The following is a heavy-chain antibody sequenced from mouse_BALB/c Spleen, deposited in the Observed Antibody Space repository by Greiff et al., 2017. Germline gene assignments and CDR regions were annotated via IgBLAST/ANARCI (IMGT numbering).Heavy chain of an antibody. D-gene: IGHD2-2*01. CDR1: GFTFSDYY. V-gene: IGHV5-4*02. CDR2: ISDGGSYT. J-gene: IGHJ4*01. CDR3: ARGGYYYAMDY. Sequence: EVKVVESGGGLVKPGGSLKLSCAASGFTFSDYYMYWVRQTPEKRLEWVATISDGGSYTYYPDSVKGRFTISRDNAKNNLYLQMSSLKSEDTAMYYCARGGYYYAMDYWGQGTSVTVSS.